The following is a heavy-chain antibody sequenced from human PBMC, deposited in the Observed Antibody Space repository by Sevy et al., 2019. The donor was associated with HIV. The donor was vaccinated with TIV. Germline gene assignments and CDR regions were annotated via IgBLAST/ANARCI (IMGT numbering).Heavy chain of an antibody. D-gene: IGHD3-9*01. Sequence: GGYLRLSCAASGFTFSNAWMSWVRQAPGKGLEWVGRIKSKIDGATRDLAAPVKGRITISRDDSRNTLYLQMNSLQTEDTGVYYCATGLGKSDFDYWGQGTLVTVSS. V-gene: IGHV3-15*01. CDR2: IKSKIDGATR. CDR1: GFTFSNAW. J-gene: IGHJ4*02. CDR3: ATGLGKSDFDY.